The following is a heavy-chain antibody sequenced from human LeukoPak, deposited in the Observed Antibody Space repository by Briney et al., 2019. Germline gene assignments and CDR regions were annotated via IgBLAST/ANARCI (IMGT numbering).Heavy chain of an antibody. J-gene: IGHJ4*02. Sequence: SVKVSCKASGYTFSNYGISWARQAPELGLEWMGWTSYNGNTNYAQKFQDRVTMTTDTSTTTAYMELRSLESDDTAVYYCARHSGSGWQALGYWGQGTLVTVSS. CDR2: TSYNGNT. CDR1: GYTFSNYG. CDR3: ARHSGSGWQALGY. D-gene: IGHD6-19*01. V-gene: IGHV1-18*04.